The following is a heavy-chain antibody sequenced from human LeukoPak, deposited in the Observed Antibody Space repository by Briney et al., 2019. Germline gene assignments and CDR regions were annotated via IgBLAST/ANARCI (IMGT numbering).Heavy chain of an antibody. Sequence: GGSLRLSCAASGFTFSSYSMNWVRQAPGKGLEWVSSISSSSSYIYYADSVKGRFTISRDNAKNSLYLQMNSLRAEDTAVYYCARGSDDSSGSFVSGYYYYMDVWGKGTTVTVSS. J-gene: IGHJ6*03. D-gene: IGHD3-22*01. CDR3: ARGSDDSSGSFVSGYYYYMDV. CDR1: GFTFSSYS. CDR2: ISSSSSYI. V-gene: IGHV3-21*01.